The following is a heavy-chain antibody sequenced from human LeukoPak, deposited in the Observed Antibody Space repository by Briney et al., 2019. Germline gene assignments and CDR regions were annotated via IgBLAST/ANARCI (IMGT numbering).Heavy chain of an antibody. D-gene: IGHD2-15*01. Sequence: ASVKVSCKASGYTFSRYDINWVRQATGQGLEWMGWMNPNSGNTGYAQKFQGRVTMTRNTSISTAYMEVSSLRSDDTVVYYCARAPDCSGGSCYLWFDPWGQGTLVTVSS. CDR3: ARAPDCSGGSCYLWFDP. V-gene: IGHV1-8*01. J-gene: IGHJ5*02. CDR1: GYTFSRYD. CDR2: MNPNSGNT.